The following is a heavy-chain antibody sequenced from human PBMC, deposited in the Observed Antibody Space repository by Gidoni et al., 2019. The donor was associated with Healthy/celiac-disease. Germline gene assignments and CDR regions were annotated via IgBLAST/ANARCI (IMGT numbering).Heavy chain of an antibody. CDR3: ARGSAAAGDAFDI. CDR1: GGSFSGSY. Sequence: QVQLQQWGAGLLKPSETLSHTCAVYGGSFSGSYWSWIRQPPGKGLEWIGKINHSGSTNYNPSLKSRVTISVDTSKNQFSLKLSSVTAADTAVYYCARGSAAAGDAFDIWGQGTMVTVSS. V-gene: IGHV4-34*01. D-gene: IGHD6-13*01. J-gene: IGHJ3*02. CDR2: INHSGST.